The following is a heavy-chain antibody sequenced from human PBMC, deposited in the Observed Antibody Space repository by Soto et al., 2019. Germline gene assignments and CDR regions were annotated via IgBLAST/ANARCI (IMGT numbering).Heavy chain of an antibody. D-gene: IGHD4-17*01. CDR3: AKDPTVSLRGSDY. CDR1: GFSFSSYA. CDR2: ISNSGGST. V-gene: IGHV3-23*01. Sequence: GGSLRLSCAASGFSFSSYAMTWVRQAPGKGLEWVSTISNSGGSTYYADSVKGRFTISRDNSKNTLYLQMNSLRDEDTAVYYCAKDPTVSLRGSDYWGQGNLVTVSS. J-gene: IGHJ4*02.